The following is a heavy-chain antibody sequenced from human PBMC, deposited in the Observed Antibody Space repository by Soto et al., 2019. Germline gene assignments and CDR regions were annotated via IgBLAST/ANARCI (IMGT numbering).Heavy chain of an antibody. V-gene: IGHV3-23*01. CDR1: GFDFCNYW. J-gene: IGHJ4*02. CDR2: ISGNGGNT. Sequence: PGGSLGLSCGASGFDFCNYWMHWVRQAPGKGLEWVSAISGNGGNTYYVDSVKGRFTVSRDNSENTLYLQMNSLRAEDTAVYYCAKSIAARPYDYWSQGTLVTVSS. CDR3: AKSIAARPYDY. D-gene: IGHD6-6*01.